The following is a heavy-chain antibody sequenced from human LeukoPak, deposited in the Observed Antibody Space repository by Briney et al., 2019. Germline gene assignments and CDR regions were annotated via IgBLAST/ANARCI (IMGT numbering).Heavy chain of an antibody. CDR1: GGSFSTYY. V-gene: IGHV4-34*12. J-gene: IGHJ4*02. D-gene: IGHD4-23*01. CDR2: VIHSGST. CDR3: ARGKATVDY. Sequence: SETLSLTCVVYGGSFSTYYWSWIRQPPGKGLEWIGEVIHSGSTNYNPSLKSRVTISVDTSKNQFSLKLSSVTAADTAVYYCARGKATVDYWGQGTLVTVSS.